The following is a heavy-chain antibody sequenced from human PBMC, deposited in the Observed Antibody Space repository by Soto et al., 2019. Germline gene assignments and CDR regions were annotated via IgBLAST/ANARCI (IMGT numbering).Heavy chain of an antibody. V-gene: IGHV4-34*01. D-gene: IGHD6-19*01. CDR1: GGSFSGYY. J-gene: IGHJ2*01. Sequence: QVQLQQWGAGLLKPSETLSLTCAVYGGSFSGYYWSWIRQPPGKGLEWIGEINHSGSTNYNPSLKSRVTISVDTSKNQFSLKLSAVTAAGTAVYYCARGRGWTYWYFDLWGRGTLVTVSS. CDR3: ARGRGWTYWYFDL. CDR2: INHSGST.